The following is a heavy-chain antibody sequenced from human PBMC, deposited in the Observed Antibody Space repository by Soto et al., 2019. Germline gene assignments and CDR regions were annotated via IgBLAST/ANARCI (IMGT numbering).Heavy chain of an antibody. J-gene: IGHJ6*02. CDR3: ARETVAAAGTVGPDGMDV. D-gene: IGHD6-13*01. CDR2: TYYRSKWYN. CDR1: GDSFSSNSAA. Sequence: SQTLSLTCAISGDSFSSNSAAWNWIRQSPSRGLEWLGRTYYRSKWYNDYAVSVKSRITINPDTSKNQFSLQLNSVTPEDTAVYYCARETVAAAGTVGPDGMDVWGQGTTVTVSS. V-gene: IGHV6-1*01.